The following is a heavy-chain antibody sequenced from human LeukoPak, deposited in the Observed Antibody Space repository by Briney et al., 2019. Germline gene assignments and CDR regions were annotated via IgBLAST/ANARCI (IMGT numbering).Heavy chain of an antibody. CDR1: GYIFSNYA. CDR3: AGEYSGRGSGTFDY. CDR2: INIYNGNT. Sequence: GASVKVSCKASGYIFSNYAISWVRQAPGQGLEWMGWINIYNGNTNYAQRLQGRVTMTTDTSTSTAYMELMSLRSDDTAVYYCAGEYSGRGSGTFDYWGQGTLVTVSS. J-gene: IGHJ4*02. V-gene: IGHV1-18*01. D-gene: IGHD1-26*01.